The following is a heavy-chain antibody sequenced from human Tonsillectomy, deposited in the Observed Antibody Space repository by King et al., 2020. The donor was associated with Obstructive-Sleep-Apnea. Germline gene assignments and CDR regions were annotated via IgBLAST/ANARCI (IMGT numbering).Heavy chain of an antibody. D-gene: IGHD2-21*02. CDR2: VHYSGCT. V-gene: IGHV4-39*07. J-gene: IGHJ3*02. Sequence: QLQESGPGLVKPLETLSLTCTDSVCSISSRNNYWGWVRQPPGKGLECIVCVHYSGCTYHNPSLKSRFIIAVDTSKNQCSLKLSAVTSADTALCYCARPAYCGGDCYSYGAFDIWGQGTMVTVSS. CDR3: ARPAYCGGDCYSYGAFDI. CDR1: VCSISSRNNY.